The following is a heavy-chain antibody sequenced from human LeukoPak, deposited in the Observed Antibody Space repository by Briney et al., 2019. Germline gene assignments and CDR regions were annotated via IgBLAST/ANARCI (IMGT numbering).Heavy chain of an antibody. CDR3: ASPATYYDFWSGYHPFDY. J-gene: IGHJ4*02. V-gene: IGHV4-39*01. CDR2: ISYSGST. D-gene: IGHD3-3*01. CDR1: GDAISSSSYY. Sequence: LSETLSLTCTVSGDAISSSSYYWGWIRQPPGKGLEWIGSISYSGSTYYNPSLKSRVTISVDTSKNQFSLKLSSVTAADTAVYYCASPATYYDFWSGYHPFDYWGQGTLVTVSS.